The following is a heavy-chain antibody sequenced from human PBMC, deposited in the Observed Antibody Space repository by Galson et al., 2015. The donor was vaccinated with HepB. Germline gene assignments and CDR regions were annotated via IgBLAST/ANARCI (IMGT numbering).Heavy chain of an antibody. D-gene: IGHD2-15*01. CDR1: GFTFSSYF. CDR3: ARGGVVGGSDY. J-gene: IGHJ4*02. V-gene: IGHV3-74*01. CDR2: TNRDGSVT. Sequence: CAASGFTFSSYFMDWVRQAPGKGLVWVSDTNRDGSVTRYADSVKGRFTISRDNAKNMLYLQMNSLRVDDAAIYYCARGGVVGGSDYWGQGTLVTVSS.